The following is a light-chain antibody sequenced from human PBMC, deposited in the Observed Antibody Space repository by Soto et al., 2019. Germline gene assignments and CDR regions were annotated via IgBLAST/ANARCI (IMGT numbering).Light chain of an antibody. CDR1: QGISSW. Sequence: DIPMTQSPSSVSASVGDRVTITCRASQGISSWVAWYQEKPGKAPNLLIYAASSFQNGVPSRLSCGGSATECPLTTSSLHPEDFATEDCHQSDTVPLAFSGGTMVEIK. V-gene: IGKV1-12*01. CDR2: AAS. J-gene: IGKJ4*01. CDR3: HQSDTVPLA.